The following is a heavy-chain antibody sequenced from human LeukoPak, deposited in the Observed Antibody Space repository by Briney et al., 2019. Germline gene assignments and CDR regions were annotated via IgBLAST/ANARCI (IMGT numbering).Heavy chain of an antibody. J-gene: IGHJ4*02. CDR3: ARSGLDAGSCDY. CDR2: ISSSSSYI. V-gene: IGHV3-21*01. D-gene: IGHD6-19*01. CDR1: GFTFSSYS. Sequence: PGGSLRLSCAGSGFTFSSYSMNWVRQAPGKGLEWVSSISSSSSYIYYADSVKGRFTISRDNAKNSLYLQMNSLRAEDTAVYYCARSGLDAGSCDYWGQGTLVTVSS.